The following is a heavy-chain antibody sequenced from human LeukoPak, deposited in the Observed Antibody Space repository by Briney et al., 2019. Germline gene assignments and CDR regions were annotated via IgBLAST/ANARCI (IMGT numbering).Heavy chain of an antibody. Sequence: GGSLRLSCAASGFTFSDYAMSWVRQAPGQGLEWVSTISDDGSGTYYADSVKGRFTISRDNSKNTLFLQINSLRAEDSAVYYCAADRERDPSVYYLVGGQGTLITVSS. CDR2: ISDDGSGT. CDR1: GFTFSDYA. CDR3: AADRERDPSVYYLV. J-gene: IGHJ4*02. V-gene: IGHV3-23*01. D-gene: IGHD3-22*01.